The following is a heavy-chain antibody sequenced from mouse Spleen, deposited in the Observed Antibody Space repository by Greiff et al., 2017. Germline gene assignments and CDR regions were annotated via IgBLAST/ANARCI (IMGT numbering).Heavy chain of an antibody. Sequence: EVKLQESGGGLVKPGGSLKLSCAASGFTFSDYGMHWVRQAPEKGLEWVAYISSGSSTIYYADTVKGRFTISRDNAKNTLFLQMTSLRSEDTAMYYCARNIPRRAMDYWGQGTSVTVSS. CDR2: ISSGSSTI. J-gene: IGHJ4*01. V-gene: IGHV5-17*01. CDR1: GFTFSDYG. CDR3: ARNIPRRAMDY.